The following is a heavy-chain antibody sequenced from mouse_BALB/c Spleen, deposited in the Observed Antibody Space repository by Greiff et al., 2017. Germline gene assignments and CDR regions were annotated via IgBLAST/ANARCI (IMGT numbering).Heavy chain of an antibody. CDR2: IDPANGNT. J-gene: IGHJ3*01. CDR1: GFNIKDTY. Sequence: EVQLQQSGAELVKPGASVKLSCTASGFNIKDTYMHWVKQRPEQGLEWIGRIDPANGNTKYDPKFQGKATITADTSSNTAYLQLSSLTSEDTAVYYCAAYYYGSRGAYWGQGTLVTVSA. D-gene: IGHD1-1*01. CDR3: AAYYYGSRGAY. V-gene: IGHV14-3*02.